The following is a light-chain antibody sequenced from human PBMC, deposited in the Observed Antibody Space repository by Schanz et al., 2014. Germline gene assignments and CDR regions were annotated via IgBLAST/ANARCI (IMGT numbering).Light chain of an antibody. CDR3: SSYTSSSTVV. CDR2: DVN. J-gene: IGLJ2*01. CDR1: SSDVGGYNY. Sequence: QSVLTQPPSASGSRGQSVTISCTGTSSDVGGYNYVSWYQQHPGKAPKLMIYDVNNRPSGVSNRFSGSKSAITASLTISGLLPEDEADYYCSSYTSSSTVVFGGGTKVTVL. V-gene: IGLV2-14*01.